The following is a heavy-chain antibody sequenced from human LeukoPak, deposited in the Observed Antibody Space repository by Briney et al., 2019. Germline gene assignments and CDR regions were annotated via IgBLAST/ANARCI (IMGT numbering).Heavy chain of an antibody. CDR3: ARVVNLYGMDV. CDR2: IYYSGST. D-gene: IGHD3-22*01. J-gene: IGHJ6*02. CDR1: GGSISSYY. V-gene: IGHV4-59*12. Sequence: SETLSLTCTVSGGSISSYYWSWIRQPPGKGLEWIGYIYYSGSTNYNPSLKSRVTISVDTSKNQFSLKLSSVTAADTAVYYCARVVNLYGMDVWGQGTTVTVSS.